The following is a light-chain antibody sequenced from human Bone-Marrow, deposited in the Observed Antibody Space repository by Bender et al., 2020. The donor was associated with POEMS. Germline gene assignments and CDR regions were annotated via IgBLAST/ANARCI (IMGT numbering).Light chain of an antibody. CDR3: SSYSSTGTLVV. CDR1: SSDVGAYNY. J-gene: IGLJ2*01. Sequence: QSDLTQPASVSGSPGQSITISCTGTSSDVGAYNYVSWYQQHPGQAPKLVISEVSDRPSGVSNRFSGSKSGGTASLTISGLQAEDEADYYCSSYSSTGTLVVFGGGTKLTVL. V-gene: IGLV2-14*01. CDR2: EVS.